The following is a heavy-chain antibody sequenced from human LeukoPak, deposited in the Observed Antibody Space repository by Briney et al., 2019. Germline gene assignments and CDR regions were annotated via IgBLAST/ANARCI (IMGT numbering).Heavy chain of an antibody. CDR2: ISSSSSYI. V-gene: IGHV3-21*01. D-gene: IGHD1-14*01. CDR1: GFTFSSYT. Sequence: GGSLRLSCAASGFTFSSYTMNWVRQAPGKGLEWVSSISSSSSYIYYADSVKGRFTISRDNAKNSLYLQMNSVRAEDTAVYYCARDHNVGDYWGQGTMVTVSS. J-gene: IGHJ4*02. CDR3: ARDHNVGDY.